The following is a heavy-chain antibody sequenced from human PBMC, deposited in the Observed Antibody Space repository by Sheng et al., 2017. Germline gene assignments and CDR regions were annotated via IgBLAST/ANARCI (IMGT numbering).Heavy chain of an antibody. J-gene: IGHJ2*01. D-gene: IGHD5-18*01. CDR2: IIPIFGTA. CDR1: GGTFSSYA. V-gene: IGHV1-69*01. Sequence: SGAEVKKPGSSVKVSCKASGGTFSSYAISWVRQAPGQGLEWMGGIIPIFGTANYAQKFQGRVTITADESTSTAYMELSSLRSEDTDVYYCARTPDIQLWPNNWYFDLWGRGTLVTVSS. CDR3: ARTPDIQLWPNNWYFDL.